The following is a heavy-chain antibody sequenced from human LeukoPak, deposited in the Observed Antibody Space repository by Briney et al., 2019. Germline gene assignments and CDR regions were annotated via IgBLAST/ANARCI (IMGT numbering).Heavy chain of an antibody. V-gene: IGHV1-46*01. CDR2: INPSDGST. J-gene: IGHJ4*02. CDR1: GYIFTNYY. Sequence: ASVKVSCKASGYIFTNYYMHWVRQAPGQGLEWMGIINPSDGSTSYAQKFQGRVTMTRDTSTSTVYMELSSLRSEDTAVYYCARAIYSSSWYVAVDYWGQGTLVTVSS. D-gene: IGHD6-13*01. CDR3: ARAIYSSSWYVAVDY.